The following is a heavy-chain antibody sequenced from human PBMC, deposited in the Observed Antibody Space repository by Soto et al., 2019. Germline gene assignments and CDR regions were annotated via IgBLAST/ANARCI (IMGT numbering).Heavy chain of an antibody. J-gene: IGHJ6*02. CDR3: ATPARDFYGPFYQYSGLDV. V-gene: IGHV3-9*01. CDR2: INWGGEMI. D-gene: IGHD5-18*01. Sequence: EVQLVESGGAMVHPGGSLRLSCVASGFKFDDYAIHWVRQVAGKGLEWVSAINWGGEMIAYADSVKGRSTISRANAKNYVSLQISSLRPGDAVLHYWATPARDFYGPFYQYSGLDVWGQGTRLTVSS. CDR1: GFKFDDYA.